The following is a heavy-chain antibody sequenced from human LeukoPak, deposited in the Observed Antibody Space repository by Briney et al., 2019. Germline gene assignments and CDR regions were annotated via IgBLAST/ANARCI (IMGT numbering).Heavy chain of an antibody. J-gene: IGHJ4*02. Sequence: GGSLRLSCAAPGFTFSNAWVSWVRQAPGKGLEWVGRIKSKTDGGTTDYAAAVKGRFTISRDDSKNTLYLQMNSLKTEDTAVYYCTTGGYCSSSSCYDWGQGTLVTVSS. CDR3: TTGGYCSSSSCYD. V-gene: IGHV3-15*01. D-gene: IGHD2-2*03. CDR2: IKSKTDGGTT. CDR1: GFTFSNAW.